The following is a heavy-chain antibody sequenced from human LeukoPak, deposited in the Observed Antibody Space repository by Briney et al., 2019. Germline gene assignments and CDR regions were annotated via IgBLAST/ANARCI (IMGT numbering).Heavy chain of an antibody. CDR1: GYTFTSYY. V-gene: IGHV1-46*01. CDR3: ARALYDFSSSYYYYYMDV. J-gene: IGHJ6*03. D-gene: IGHD3-3*01. CDR2: INPSGGST. Sequence: ASVKVSCKASGYTFTSYYMHWVRQAPGQGLEWMGIINPSGGSTSYAQKFQGRVTMTRDVSTSTVYMELSSLRSEDTAVYYCARALYDFSSSYYYYYMDVWGKGTTVTVSS.